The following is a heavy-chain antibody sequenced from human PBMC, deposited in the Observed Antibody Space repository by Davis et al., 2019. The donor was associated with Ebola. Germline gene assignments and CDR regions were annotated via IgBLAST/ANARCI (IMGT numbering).Heavy chain of an antibody. CDR1: GFTFSSYW. V-gene: IGHV3-23*01. CDR2: LSAYGGST. D-gene: IGHD6-19*01. Sequence: PGGSLRLSCAASGFTFSSYWMHWVRQAPGKGLECVSALSAYGGSTYYANSVRGRFTISRDNSKNTLYLQMNSLRVEDTAVYYCAKEKYSSGWPPGGWGQGTLVTVSS. CDR3: AKEKYSSGWPPGG. J-gene: IGHJ4*02.